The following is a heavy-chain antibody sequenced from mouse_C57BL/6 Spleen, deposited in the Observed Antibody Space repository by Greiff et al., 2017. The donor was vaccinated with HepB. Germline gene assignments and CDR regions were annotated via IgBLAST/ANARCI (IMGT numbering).Heavy chain of an antibody. CDR2: ISSGGDYI. CDR3: TRVDYDDYAMDY. V-gene: IGHV5-9-1*02. CDR1: GFTFSSYA. D-gene: IGHD2-4*01. J-gene: IGHJ4*01. Sequence: EVQLVESGEGLVKPGGSLKLSCAASGFTFSSYAMSWVRQTPEERLEWVAYISSGGDYINYADTVKGRFTISRDNARNTRYLQMSSLKSEDTAMYYCTRVDYDDYAMDYWGQGTSVTVSS.